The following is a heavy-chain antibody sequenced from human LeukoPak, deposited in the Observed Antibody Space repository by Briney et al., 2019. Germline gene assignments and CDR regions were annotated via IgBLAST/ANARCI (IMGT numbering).Heavy chain of an antibody. CDR1: GFSVSHNQ. CDR3: ARDRHYYDTSGYRSYFCDY. J-gene: IGHJ4*02. D-gene: IGHD3-22*01. V-gene: IGHV3-53*01. CDR2: IYSDGST. Sequence: PGGSLRLSCAASGFSVSHNQMNWVRQAPGQGLEWVSTIYSDGSTYCADSVRGRFTISTDNSKNTLYLQMNNLRAGDTAVYYCARDRHYYDTSGYRSYFCDYWGQGTLVTVSS.